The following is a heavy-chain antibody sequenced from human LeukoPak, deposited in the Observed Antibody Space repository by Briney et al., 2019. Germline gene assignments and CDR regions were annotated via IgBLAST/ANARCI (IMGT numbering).Heavy chain of an antibody. V-gene: IGHV4-59*01. CDR1: GGSISSYY. D-gene: IGHD6-13*01. CDR2: IYYSGST. Sequence: SETLSLTCTVSGGSISSYYWSWIRQPPGKGLEWIGYIYYSGSTNYNPSLKSRVTIPVDTSKNQFSLKLSSVTAADTAVYYCATYSSSWYGWEFDYWGQGTLVTVSS. J-gene: IGHJ4*02. CDR3: ATYSSSWYGWEFDY.